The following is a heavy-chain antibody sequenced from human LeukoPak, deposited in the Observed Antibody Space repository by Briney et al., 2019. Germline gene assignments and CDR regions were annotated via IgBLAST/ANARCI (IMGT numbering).Heavy chain of an antibody. Sequence: SSETLSLTCTVSGGSISSSSYYWGWIRQPPGKGLEWIGSIYYSGSTYYNPSLKSRVTISVDTSKNQFSLKLSSVTAADTAVYYCARAPSRGYSGYDNWFDPWGQGTLVTVSS. CDR1: GGSISSSSYY. J-gene: IGHJ5*02. V-gene: IGHV4-39*07. CDR2: IYYSGST. D-gene: IGHD5-12*01. CDR3: ARAPSRGYSGYDNWFDP.